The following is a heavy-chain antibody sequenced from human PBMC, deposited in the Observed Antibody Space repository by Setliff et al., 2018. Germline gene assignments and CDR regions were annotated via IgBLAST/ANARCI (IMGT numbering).Heavy chain of an antibody. J-gene: IGHJ6*02. CDR1: GYTFTGYY. CDR3: ARGPRITIFGVVSLSLYGMDV. V-gene: IGHV1-2*04. Sequence: ASVKVSCKASGYTFTGYYMHWVRQAPGQGLEWMGWINPNSGGTNYAQKFQGWVTMTRDTSISTAYMELSRLRSDDTAVYYCARGPRITIFGVVSLSLYGMDVWGQGTTVTVSS. D-gene: IGHD3-3*01. CDR2: INPNSGGT.